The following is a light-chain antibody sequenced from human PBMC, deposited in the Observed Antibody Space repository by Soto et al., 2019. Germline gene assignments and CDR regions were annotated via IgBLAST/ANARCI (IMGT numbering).Light chain of an antibody. V-gene: IGKV3-20*01. CDR2: GTS. CDR3: QQYGDSPRT. Sequence: EIVLTQSPGTLSLSPGERVTLSCRASQSISSSYLAWYQHKPGQAPRLLMYGTSSRATGIPDRFSGSGSGTDFTLTISRLEPEDFAVYYCQQYGDSPRTFGQGTKVDIK. CDR1: QSISSSY. J-gene: IGKJ1*01.